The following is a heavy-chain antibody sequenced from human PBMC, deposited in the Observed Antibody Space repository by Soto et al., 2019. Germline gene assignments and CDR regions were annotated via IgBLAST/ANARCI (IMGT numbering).Heavy chain of an antibody. Sequence: ESGGGVVQPGGSLRLSCAASGFSFSSYGMHWVHQAPGKGLDWVAVIWYDGSNKYYADPVKGRFTISRDNSKNTLYLQMNSLRVEDTAVYYCARAQYTGSYFDACDIWGQGTMVTVSS. V-gene: IGHV3-33*03. J-gene: IGHJ3*02. CDR3: ARAQYTGSYFDACDI. CDR1: GFSFSSYG. D-gene: IGHD1-26*01. CDR2: IWYDGSNK.